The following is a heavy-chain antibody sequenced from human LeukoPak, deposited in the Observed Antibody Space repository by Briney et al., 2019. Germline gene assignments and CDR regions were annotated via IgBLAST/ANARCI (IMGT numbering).Heavy chain of an antibody. CDR3: ANPARDFADSGAITW. CDR1: GGSFSYYY. D-gene: IGHD4-17*01. J-gene: IGHJ4*02. CDR2: INHSGIT. V-gene: IGHV4-34*01. Sequence: SETLSLTCAVYGGSFSYYYWSWIRQPPGKGLEWIGEINHSGITNYNPSLKSRVTISADTSKNQFSLKLTSVTAADTAVYYCANPARDFADSGAITWWGQGTLVTVSS.